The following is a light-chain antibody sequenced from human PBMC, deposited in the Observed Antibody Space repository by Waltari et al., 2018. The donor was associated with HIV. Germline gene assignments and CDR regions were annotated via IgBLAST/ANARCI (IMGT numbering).Light chain of an antibody. Sequence: DIVMTQSPDSLAVSLGERATINCKSSQSVFYSSNNKNFLAWYQQKPRQPPKLLIYWASTREPGVPDRFVGSGSGTDFTLTISSLQAEDVAVYYCQQYLSPPATFGQGTKLEIK. CDR2: WAS. J-gene: IGKJ2*01. V-gene: IGKV4-1*01. CDR1: QSVFYSSNNKNF. CDR3: QQYLSPPAT.